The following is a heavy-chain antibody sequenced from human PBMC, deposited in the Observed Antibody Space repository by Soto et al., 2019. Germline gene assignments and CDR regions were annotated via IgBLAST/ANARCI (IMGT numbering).Heavy chain of an antibody. J-gene: IGHJ4*02. CDR1: GYTFTSYG. CDR3: ARAMPTAGYIYFAQ. Sequence: QVDLVQSGAEVKEPGASVRISCEASGYTFTSYGIHGVRPAPGQRLEWRGWINTGSSNTRYSPEFQARVTITRDTSASTAYMELNSLRSEDTAVYCRARAMPTAGYIYFAQWGQGTLVTVSS. CDR2: INTGSSNT. D-gene: IGHD3-9*01. V-gene: IGHV1-3*04.